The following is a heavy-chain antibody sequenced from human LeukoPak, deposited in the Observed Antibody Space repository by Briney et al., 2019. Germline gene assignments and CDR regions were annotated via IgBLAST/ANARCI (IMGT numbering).Heavy chain of an antibody. CDR3: TTDWGSPGDY. J-gene: IGHJ4*02. CDR1: GFTFSSLT. Sequence: GGSLRLSCEAAGFTFSSLTMHWVRQAPVKGLVWVSRIDSKGASATYADSVKGRFTVSRDNAKNTLYLEMYSLRVDDTAVYYCTTDWGSPGDYWGQGTLVTVSS. V-gene: IGHV3-74*01. CDR2: IDSKGASA. D-gene: IGHD3-10*01.